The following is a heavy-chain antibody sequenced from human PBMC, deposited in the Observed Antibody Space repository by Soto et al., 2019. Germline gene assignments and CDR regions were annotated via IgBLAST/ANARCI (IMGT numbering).Heavy chain of an antibody. V-gene: IGHV3-30*18. CDR1: GFTFRTYG. D-gene: IGHD5-18*01. Sequence: GGSLRLSCAASGFTFRTYGMHWVRQAPGKGLEWVAVISDDGSNKYNTTPMEGRFTISRDNSKNTLYIQMNSLRPDDTAVYYCAKGTGYTSGTNDAFDIWGQGTMVTVSS. CDR2: ISDDGSNK. CDR3: AKGTGYTSGTNDAFDI. J-gene: IGHJ3*02.